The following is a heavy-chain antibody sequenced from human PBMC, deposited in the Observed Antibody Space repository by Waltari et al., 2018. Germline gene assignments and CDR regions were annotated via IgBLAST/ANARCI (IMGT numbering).Heavy chain of an antibody. CDR2: INDDGTTT. J-gene: IGHJ4*02. V-gene: IGHV3-74*01. Sequence: EVQLVESGGGLVQPGGSLSLSCAASGFVFSNYWRNWVWQAPGQGLVWVSRINDDGTTTYYADSVKGRFTISRDNAKNTLYLQMNSLRAEDTAVYYCARGGDSPFDYWGQGTLIAVSS. CDR1: GFVFSNYW. CDR3: ARGGDSPFDY. D-gene: IGHD2-21*02.